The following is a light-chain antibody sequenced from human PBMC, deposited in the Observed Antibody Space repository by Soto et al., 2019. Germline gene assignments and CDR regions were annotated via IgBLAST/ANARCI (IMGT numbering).Light chain of an antibody. CDR3: QQYGSSPRT. CDR2: DAS. J-gene: IGKJ1*01. V-gene: IGKV3-20*01. Sequence: NVLEQSPGTLSLSPGERASLSCRASQSVSRSYLGWYQQKPGQAPRLLIYDASSRATGIPDRFSGSGSETDFTLTISRLEPEDFAVYYCQQYGSSPRTFGQGTKVDIK. CDR1: QSVSRSY.